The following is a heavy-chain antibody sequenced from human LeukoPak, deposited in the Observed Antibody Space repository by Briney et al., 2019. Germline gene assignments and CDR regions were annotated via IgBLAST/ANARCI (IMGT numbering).Heavy chain of an antibody. J-gene: IGHJ4*02. CDR2: MNPNSGNT. V-gene: IGHV1-8*03. CDR3: ARGQANGDQVFDY. CDR1: GYTFTSYN. D-gene: IGHD4-17*01. Sequence: ASVKVSCKASGYTFTSYNINWVRQATGQGLEWMGWMNPNSGNTGYAQKFQGRVTITRNTSISTAYMELSSLRSEDTAVYYCARGQANGDQVFDYWGQGTLVTVSS.